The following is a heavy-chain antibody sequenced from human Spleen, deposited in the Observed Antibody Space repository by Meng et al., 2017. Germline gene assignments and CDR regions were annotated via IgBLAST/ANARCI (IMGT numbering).Heavy chain of an antibody. V-gene: IGHV1-46*01. CDR2: INPSGGST. CDR1: GYTFTIYY. J-gene: IGHJ4*02. D-gene: IGHD2-2*03. Sequence: QVQLVQSGAGVKNPGASVKVSCKASGYTFTIYYMRWVRQAPGQGLEWMGIINPSGGSTSYAQKFQGRVTMTRDTSTSTVYMELSSLRSEDTAVYYCAREPGYDYGDYWGQGTLVTVSS. CDR3: AREPGYDYGDY.